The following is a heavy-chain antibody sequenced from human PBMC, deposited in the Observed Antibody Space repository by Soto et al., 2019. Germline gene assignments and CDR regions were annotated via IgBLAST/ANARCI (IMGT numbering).Heavy chain of an antibody. Sequence: QVHLVQSETEVKKPGSAVRVSCKASGGTFNTYAMNWVRQAPGQGLEWMGGILPMFDRPRYAQKFPGRVTITVDEPTTTAYMELSSLRSDDTAVYYCTRSIGSGGVIGGFDYWGQGTLVTVSS. D-gene: IGHD3-16*02. J-gene: IGHJ4*02. V-gene: IGHV1-69*01. CDR1: GGTFNTYA. CDR2: ILPMFDRP. CDR3: TRSIGSGGVIGGFDY.